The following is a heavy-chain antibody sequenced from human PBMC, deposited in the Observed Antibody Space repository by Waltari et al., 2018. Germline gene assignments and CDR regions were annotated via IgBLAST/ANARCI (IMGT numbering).Heavy chain of an antibody. J-gene: IGHJ6*03. D-gene: IGHD5-12*01. CDR2: INHSGST. Sequence: QVQLQQWGAGLLKPSETLSLTCAVDGGSFSGYYWSWIRNPPGKGLEGIGEINHSGSTNFTPSLKVRVTISVDPSKNQFSLKLSAVTAADTAVYYCARGGWGGGYNYYYYYYMDVWGKGTTVTVSS. CDR3: ARGGWGGGYNYYYYYYMDV. V-gene: IGHV4-34*01. CDR1: GGSFSGYY.